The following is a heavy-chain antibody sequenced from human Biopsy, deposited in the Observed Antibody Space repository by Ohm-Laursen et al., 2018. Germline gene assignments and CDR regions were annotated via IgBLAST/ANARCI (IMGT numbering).Heavy chain of an antibody. CDR3: AREQPALSGGGSWFDS. V-gene: IGHV3-9*01. CDR2: ISWDGGSE. CDR1: GFTFDDHV. Sequence: SLRLSCAASGFTFDDHVMHWVRQAPGKGLEWVSGISWDGGSESYADSVKGRFTISRDNPKNSLYLQMNSLRADDSAAYFCAREQPALSGGGSWFDSWGQGTLVIVSS. D-gene: IGHD6-19*01. J-gene: IGHJ5*01.